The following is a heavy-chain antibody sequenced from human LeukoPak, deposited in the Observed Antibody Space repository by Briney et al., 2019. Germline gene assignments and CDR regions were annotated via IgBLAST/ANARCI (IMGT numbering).Heavy chain of an antibody. V-gene: IGHV3-53*01. Sequence: PGGSLRLSCAASGFTVSSNYMSWVRQAPGKGLEWVSVIYSGGSTYYADSVKGRFTISRDNAKNSLYLQMNSLRAEDTAVYYCAREAITMVRGVIIEGAGNYYFDYWGQGTLVTVSS. CDR2: IYSGGST. J-gene: IGHJ4*02. D-gene: IGHD3-10*01. CDR1: GFTVSSNY. CDR3: AREAITMVRGVIIEGAGNYYFDY.